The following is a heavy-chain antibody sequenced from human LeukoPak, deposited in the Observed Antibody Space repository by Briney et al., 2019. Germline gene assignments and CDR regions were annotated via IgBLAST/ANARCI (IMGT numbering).Heavy chain of an antibody. CDR1: GGSISSYY. V-gene: IGHV4-59*01. J-gene: IGHJ4*02. D-gene: IGHD5-24*01. CDR2: IYYSGST. CDR3: ASSRDVSNNY. Sequence: KASETLSLTCTVSGGSISSYYLSWIRQPPGKGLEWIGYIYYSGSTNYNPSLKSRVTISVDTSKNQFSLKLSSVTAAHTAVYYYASSRDVSNNYWGQGTLVTVSS.